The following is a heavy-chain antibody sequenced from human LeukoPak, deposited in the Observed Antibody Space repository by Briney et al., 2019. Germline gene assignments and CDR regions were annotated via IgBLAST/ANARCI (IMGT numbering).Heavy chain of an antibody. J-gene: IGHJ1*01. V-gene: IGHV4-30-2*01. CDR1: GGSISSGGYS. Sequence: PSQTLSLTCAVSGGSISSGGYSWSWIRQPPGKGLEWIGYIYHSGSTYYNPSLKSRVTISVDRSKNQFSLKLSSVTAADTAVYYCASTVTEYFQHWGQGTQVTVSS. CDR3: ASTVTEYFQH. CDR2: IYHSGST. D-gene: IGHD4-17*01.